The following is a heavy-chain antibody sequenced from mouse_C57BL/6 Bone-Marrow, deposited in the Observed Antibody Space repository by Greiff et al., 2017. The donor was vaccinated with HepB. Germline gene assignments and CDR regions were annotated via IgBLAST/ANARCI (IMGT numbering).Heavy chain of an antibody. CDR3: ARQTVAWFAY. V-gene: IGHV5-12*01. CDR1: GFTFSDYY. Sequence: EVQLQQSGGGLVQPGGSLKLSCAASGFTFSDYYMYWVRQTPEKRLEWVAYISNGGGSTYYPDTVKGRFTISRDNAKNTLYLQMSRLKSEDTAMYYCARQTVAWFAYWGQGTLVTVSA. CDR2: ISNGGGST. J-gene: IGHJ3*01.